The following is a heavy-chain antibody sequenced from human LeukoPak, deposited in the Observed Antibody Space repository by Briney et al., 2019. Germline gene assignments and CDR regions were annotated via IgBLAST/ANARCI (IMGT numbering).Heavy chain of an antibody. J-gene: IGHJ5*02. CDR1: GGSIRSNNHY. CDR3: ARGGYYGSGNDFRFDP. CDR2: IYFNGNI. Sequence: SETLSLTCAVSGGSIRSNNHYWGWIRQPPGKGLEWIGNIYFNGNIAYNPSLKSRVTISVETSKNQFSLKLKSVTAADTAVYYCARGGYYGSGNDFRFDPWGQGTLVTVSS. V-gene: IGHV4-39*07. D-gene: IGHD3-10*01.